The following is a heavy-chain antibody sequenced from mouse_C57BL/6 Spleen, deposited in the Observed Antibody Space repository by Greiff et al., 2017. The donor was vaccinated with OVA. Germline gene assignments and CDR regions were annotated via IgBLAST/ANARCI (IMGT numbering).Heavy chain of an antibody. CDR1: GYSITSGYY. CDR2: ISYDGSN. V-gene: IGHV3-6*01. CDR3: ARQPSDGYYVDYAMDY. J-gene: IGHJ4*01. D-gene: IGHD2-3*01. Sequence: EVQLQESGPGLVKPSQSLSLTCSVTGYSITSGYYWNWIRQFPGNKLEWMGYISYDGSNNYNPSLKNRISITRDTSKNQFFLKLNSVTTEDTATYYCARQPSDGYYVDYAMDYWGQGTSVTVSS.